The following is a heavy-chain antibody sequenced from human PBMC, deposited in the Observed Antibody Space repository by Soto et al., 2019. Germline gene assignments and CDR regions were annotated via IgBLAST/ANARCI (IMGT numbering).Heavy chain of an antibody. V-gene: IGHV4-30-2*06. CDR3: ARRRAGSGKLGLFEP. CDR2: IYHTGGT. J-gene: IGHJ5*02. CDR1: VGSIISGAHS. D-gene: IGHD2-15*01. Sequence: PSETLSLTCGFSVGSIISGAHSCSWIRQSPWKGLEFIGYIYHTGGTYYTPSLKSRVTISVDRSKNQFSLKLTSMSAADTAVYYCARRRAGSGKLGLFEPWGQGIQVTVSS.